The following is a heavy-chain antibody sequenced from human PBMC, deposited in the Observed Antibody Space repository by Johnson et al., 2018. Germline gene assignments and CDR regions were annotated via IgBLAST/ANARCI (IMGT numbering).Heavy chain of an antibody. CDR2: INGSGGTT. CDR1: GFPFSSYS. V-gene: IGHV3-23*01. Sequence: VQLQESGGGLVQPGGSLRLSCAACGFPFSSYSMSWVRQAPGKGLAWVSDINGSGGTTHYADSVKGRFIISRDNSKNTLYLQMNSLSVAETAVYDCAKYPYRSGDYYYMDVWGKGTTVTGSS. D-gene: IGHD6-25*01. CDR3: AKYPYRSGDYYYMDV. J-gene: IGHJ6*03.